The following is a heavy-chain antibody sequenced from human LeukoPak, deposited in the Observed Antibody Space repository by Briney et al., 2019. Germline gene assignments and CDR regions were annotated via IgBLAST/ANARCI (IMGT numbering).Heavy chain of an antibody. CDR1: GGPFSSSA. CDR3: ARFRGGYSPRAFDI. D-gene: IGHD3-22*01. J-gene: IGHJ3*02. V-gene: IGHV1-46*01. CDR2: INPSGGST. Sequence: GSSVKVSCKASGGPFSSSAISWVRQAPGQGLEWMGIINPSGGSTSYAQKFQGRVTMTRDMSTSTVYMELSSLRSEDTAVYYCARFRGGYSPRAFDIWGQGTMVTVSS.